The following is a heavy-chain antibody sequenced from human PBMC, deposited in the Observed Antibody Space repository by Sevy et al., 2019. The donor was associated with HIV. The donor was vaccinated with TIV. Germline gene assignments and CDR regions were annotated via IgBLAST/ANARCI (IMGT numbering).Heavy chain of an antibody. J-gene: IGHJ4*02. D-gene: IGHD7-27*01. Sequence: GGSLRLSCEASGFTFSSYDMSWVRQAPGKGLEWVSYISGTGGSTDYADSVKGRFTISRDNSKNTLYIHMISLRAEDTAVYFCAKDGGRNWDQFFFDSWGQGTLVTVSS. CDR3: AKDGGRNWDQFFFDS. V-gene: IGHV3-23*01. CDR1: GFTFSSYD. CDR2: ISGTGGST.